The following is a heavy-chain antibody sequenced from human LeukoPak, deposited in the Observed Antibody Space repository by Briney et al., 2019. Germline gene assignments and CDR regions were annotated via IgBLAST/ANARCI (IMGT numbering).Heavy chain of an antibody. CDR3: ARRAYCGGDCYPFYFDF. V-gene: IGHV5-51*01. CDR1: GYSFTTYW. D-gene: IGHD2-21*02. J-gene: IGHJ4*02. CDR2: IYPGDSDV. Sequence: GESLKISCKGSGYSFTTYWIAWVRQMPGKGLEWMGIIYPGDSDVRYSPSSFQGQVTISADKSTSTAYLQWSSLKAPDTAIYYCARRAYCGGDCYPFYFDFWGQGTLVTVSS.